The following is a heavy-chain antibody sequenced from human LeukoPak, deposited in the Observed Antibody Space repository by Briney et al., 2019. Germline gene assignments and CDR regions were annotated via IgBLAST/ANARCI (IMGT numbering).Heavy chain of an antibody. CDR2: IWYDGSNK. J-gene: IGHJ5*02. CDR3: TTDRITIFGFDP. CDR1: GFTFSSYG. V-gene: IGHV3-33*01. D-gene: IGHD3-3*01. Sequence: GGSLRLSCAASGFTFSSYGMHWVRQAPGKGLEWVAVIWYDGSNKYYADSVKGRFTISRDNSKNTLYLQMNSLKTEDTAVYYCTTDRITIFGFDPWGQGTLVTVSS.